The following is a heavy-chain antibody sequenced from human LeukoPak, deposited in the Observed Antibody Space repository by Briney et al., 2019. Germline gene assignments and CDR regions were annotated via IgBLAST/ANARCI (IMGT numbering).Heavy chain of an antibody. D-gene: IGHD3-3*01. V-gene: IGHV4-34*01. CDR2: INHSGST. CDR1: GGSFSGYY. Sequence: PSETLSLTCAVYGGSFSGYYWSRIRQPPGKGLEWIGEINHSGSTNYNPSLKSRVTISVDTSKNQFSLKLSSVTAADTAVYYCARVRGYDFWSGYSTSGFDYWGQGTLVTVSS. J-gene: IGHJ4*02. CDR3: ARVRGYDFWSGYSTSGFDY.